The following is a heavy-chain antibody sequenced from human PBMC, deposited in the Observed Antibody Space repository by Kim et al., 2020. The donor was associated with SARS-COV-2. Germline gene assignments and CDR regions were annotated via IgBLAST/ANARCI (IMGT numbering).Heavy chain of an antibody. D-gene: IGHD6-19*01. CDR2: IYYSGST. CDR1: GGSISSSSYY. CDR3: ARDIAVAGSPYYYGMDV. V-gene: IGHV4-39*07. J-gene: IGHJ6*02. Sequence: SETLSLTCTVSGGSISSSSYYWGWIRQPPGKGLEWIGSIYYSGSTYYNPSLKSRVTISVDTSKNQFSLKLSSVTAADTAVYYCARDIAVAGSPYYYGMDVWGQGTTVTVSS.